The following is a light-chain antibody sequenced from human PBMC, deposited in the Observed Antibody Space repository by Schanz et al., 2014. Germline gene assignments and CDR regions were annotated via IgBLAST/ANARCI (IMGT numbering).Light chain of an antibody. Sequence: DIQMTQSPSTLSASIGDRVTITCRASQNINDWLAWYQQKPGKAPRLLINDASTLKSGVPSRFSGSGSGTTFTLTISSLQPEDFSVYYCQHYGTAMWTFGQGTKVDI. CDR3: QHYGTAMWT. CDR2: DAS. V-gene: IGKV1-5*01. J-gene: IGKJ1*01. CDR1: QNINDW.